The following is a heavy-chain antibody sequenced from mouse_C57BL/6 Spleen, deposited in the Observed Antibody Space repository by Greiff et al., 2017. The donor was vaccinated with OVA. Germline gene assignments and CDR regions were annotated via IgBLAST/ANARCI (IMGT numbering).Heavy chain of an antibody. J-gene: IGHJ2*01. Sequence: QVQLKESGAELVKPGASVKMSCKASGYTFTSYWITWVKQRPGQGLEWIGDIYPGSGSTNYNEKFKSKATLTVDTSSSTAYMQLSSLTSEDSAVYYCAKGDYYYGSSPFDCWGQGTTLTVSS. V-gene: IGHV1-55*01. D-gene: IGHD1-1*01. CDR3: AKGDYYYGSSPFDC. CDR2: IYPGSGST. CDR1: GYTFTSYW.